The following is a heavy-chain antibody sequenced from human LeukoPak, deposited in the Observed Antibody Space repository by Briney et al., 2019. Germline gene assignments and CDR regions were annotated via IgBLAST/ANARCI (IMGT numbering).Heavy chain of an antibody. CDR1: GGSISSGGYY. J-gene: IGHJ4*02. V-gene: IGHV4-61*08. CDR3: ARLANPYYYDSSGDFDY. CDR2: IYYSGST. Sequence: SETLSLTCTVSGGSISSGGYYWSWIRQHPGKGLEWIGYIYYSGSTNYNPSLKSRVTISVDTSKNQFSLKLSSVTAADTAVYYCARLANPYYYDSSGDFDYWGQGTLVTVSS. D-gene: IGHD3-22*01.